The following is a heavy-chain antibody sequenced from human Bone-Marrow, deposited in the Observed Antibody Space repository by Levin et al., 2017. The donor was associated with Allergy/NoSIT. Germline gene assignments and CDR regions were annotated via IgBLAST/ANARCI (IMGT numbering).Heavy chain of an antibody. CDR3: ARLSITRTAFFSSMDF. CDR1: GGSISSYY. J-gene: IGHJ6*02. D-gene: IGHD1-20*01. V-gene: IGHV4-59*08. Sequence: PSETLSLTCTVSGGSISSYYWSWIRQPPGKGLEWIGSIYYNGSTNYNPSLTSRVTMSVDTSKYQFSLKLTSVTAADTAVYYCARLSITRTAFFSSMDFSSQGTTVTVSS. CDR2: IYYNGST.